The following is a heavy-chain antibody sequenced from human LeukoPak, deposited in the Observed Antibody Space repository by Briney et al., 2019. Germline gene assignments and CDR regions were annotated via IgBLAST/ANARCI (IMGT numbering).Heavy chain of an antibody. D-gene: IGHD2-2*01. V-gene: IGHV3-23*01. Sequence: GGSLRLSCAASGFTFSTYSMSWVRQAPGKGLEGVSAISGSGGSTYYADSVKGRFTISRDNSKNTLYLQMNSLRAEDTAVYYCAKDETYCSSTSCPFHYWGQGTLVTVSS. CDR2: ISGSGGST. J-gene: IGHJ4*02. CDR3: AKDETYCSSTSCPFHY. CDR1: GFTFSTYS.